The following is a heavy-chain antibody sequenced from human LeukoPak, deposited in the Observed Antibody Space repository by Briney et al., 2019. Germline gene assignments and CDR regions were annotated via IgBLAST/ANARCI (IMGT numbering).Heavy chain of an antibody. CDR3: AKGNYYDSSGQDY. CDR1: GFTFSSYG. D-gene: IGHD3-22*01. CDR2: ISYDGSNK. V-gene: IGHV3-30*18. Sequence: GGSLRLSCAASGFTFSSYGMHWVRQAPGKGLEWVAVISYDGSNKYYADSVKGRFTISRDNSKNTLYLQMNSLRAEDTAVYYCAKGNYYDSSGQDYWGQGTLVTVSS. J-gene: IGHJ4*02.